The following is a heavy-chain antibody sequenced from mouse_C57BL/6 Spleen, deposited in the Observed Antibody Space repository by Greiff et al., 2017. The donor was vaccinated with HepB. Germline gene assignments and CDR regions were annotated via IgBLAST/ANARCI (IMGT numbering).Heavy chain of an antibody. CDR3: ARELWLRRWEDAWFAY. CDR2: ISPSSGYT. J-gene: IGHJ3*01. V-gene: IGHV1-4*01. D-gene: IGHD2-2*01. Sequence: QVQLQQSGAELVRPGASVKISCTASGYTFTSYTMHWVQQTPGQGLEWIAYISPSSGYTKYNQKFKDRGTLTADKSSSTVYMQLSSLTSEDSAVYYCARELWLRRWEDAWFAYWGQGTPVTVAA. CDR1: GYTFTSYT.